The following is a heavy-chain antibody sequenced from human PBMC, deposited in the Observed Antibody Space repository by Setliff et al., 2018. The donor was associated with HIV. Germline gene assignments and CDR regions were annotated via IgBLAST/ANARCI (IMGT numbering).Heavy chain of an antibody. CDR3: ARGHCSGTNCYGVDYYGMDV. D-gene: IGHD2-2*01. CDR2: IYHSGST. Sequence: SETLSLTCTVSGYSISSGYYWGWIRQPPGKGLEWIGSIYHSGSTYYNPSLKSRVTISVDTSKNQFSLKLTSVTAADTAVYYCARGHCSGTNCYGVDYYGMDVWGQGTTVTVSS. J-gene: IGHJ6*02. V-gene: IGHV4-38-2*02. CDR1: GYSISSGYY.